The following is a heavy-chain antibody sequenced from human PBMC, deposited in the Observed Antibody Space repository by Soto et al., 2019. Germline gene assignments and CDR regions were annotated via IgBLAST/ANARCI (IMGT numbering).Heavy chain of an antibody. CDR2: IYPGDSDT. J-gene: IGHJ6*02. CDR1: GYSFTNYW. Sequence: GESLKISCMGSGYSFTNYWIGRVRQMPEKGLEWLGIIYPGDSDTRYSPSFQGQVAISADKSITPADLQWSSLKASDTAMYYCARGFHVDTAAGDGFDDWGQGTTVTVSS. V-gene: IGHV5-51*01. CDR3: ARGFHVDTAAGDGFDD. D-gene: IGHD5-18*01.